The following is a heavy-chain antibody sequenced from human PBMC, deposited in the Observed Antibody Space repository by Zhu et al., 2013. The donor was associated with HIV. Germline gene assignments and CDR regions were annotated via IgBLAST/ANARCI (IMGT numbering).Heavy chain of an antibody. J-gene: IGHJ6*02. CDR3: ARSGYCTNGVCYWRYYYYGMDV. Sequence: QVQLVQSGAEVKKPGASVKVSCKASGYTFTSYDINWVRQATGQGLEWMGWMNPNSGNTGYAQKFQGRVTMTRNTSISTAYMELSSLRSEDTAVYYCARSGYCTNGVCYWRYYYYGMDVWGQGTTVTVSS. CDR1: GYTFTSYD. CDR2: MNPNSGNT. D-gene: IGHD2-8*01. V-gene: IGHV1-8*01.